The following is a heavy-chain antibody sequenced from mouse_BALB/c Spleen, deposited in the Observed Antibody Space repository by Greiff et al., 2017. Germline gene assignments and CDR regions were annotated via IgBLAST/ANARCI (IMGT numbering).Heavy chain of an antibody. J-gene: IGHJ4*01. V-gene: IGHV1-4*01. CDR2: INPSSGYT. CDR3: ARGAHSGAMDY. Sequence: QVQLKESGAELARPGASVKMSCKASGYTFTSYTMHWVKQRPGQGLEWIGYINPSSGYTNYNQKFKDKATLTADKSSSTAYMQLSSLTSEDSAVYYCARGAHSGAMDYWGQGTSVTVSS. D-gene: IGHD3-1*01. CDR1: GYTFTSYT.